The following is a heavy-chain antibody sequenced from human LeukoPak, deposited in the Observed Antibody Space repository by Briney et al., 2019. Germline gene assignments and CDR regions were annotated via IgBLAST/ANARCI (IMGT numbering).Heavy chain of an antibody. J-gene: IGHJ4*02. CDR3: ARIVDTAMGL. Sequence: SETLSPTCTVSGGSISSYYWSRIRQPPGKGLEWIGYIYYSGSTNYNPSLKSRVTISVDTSKNQFSLKLSSVTAADTAVYYCARIVDTAMGLWSQGTLVTVSS. V-gene: IGHV4-59*08. CDR1: GGSISSYY. CDR2: IYYSGST. D-gene: IGHD5-18*01.